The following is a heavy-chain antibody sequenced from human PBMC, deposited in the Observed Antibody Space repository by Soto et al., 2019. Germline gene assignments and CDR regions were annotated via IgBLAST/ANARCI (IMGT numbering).Heavy chain of an antibody. CDR1: GFTFSNAW. D-gene: IGHD6-19*01. J-gene: IGHJ6*02. CDR3: TTEVSAVAGTYYYYYGMDV. CDR2: IKSKTDGGTT. Sequence: GGSLRLSCAASGFTFSNAWMSWVRQAPGKGLEWVGRIKSKTDGGTTDYAAPVKGRFTISRDDSKNTLYLQMNSLKTEDTAVYYCTTEVSAVAGTYYYYYGMDVWGQGTTVTVSS. V-gene: IGHV3-15*01.